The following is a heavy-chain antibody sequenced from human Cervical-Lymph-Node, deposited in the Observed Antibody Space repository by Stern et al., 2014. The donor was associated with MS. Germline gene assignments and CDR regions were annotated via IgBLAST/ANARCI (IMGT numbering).Heavy chain of an antibody. CDR2: IFGGGNT. V-gene: IGHV3-53*01. Sequence: EVQLVESGGGLIQPGGSLRLSCAASGLSVSDTYMSWVRQAPGKGLEWVSVIFGGGNTYYADSVRGRFTLSRDNSKNTLYLQMNSLSVEDTAVYYCARDDGMYWGQGTLVTVSS. J-gene: IGHJ4*02. CDR3: ARDDGMY. CDR1: GLSVSDTY.